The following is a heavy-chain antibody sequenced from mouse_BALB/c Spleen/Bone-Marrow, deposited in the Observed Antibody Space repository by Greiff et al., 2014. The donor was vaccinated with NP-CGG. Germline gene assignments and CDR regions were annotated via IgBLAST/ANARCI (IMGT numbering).Heavy chain of an antibody. Sequence: VQLQQPGAELVKPGASVKLSCTASGFNIKDTYMHWVKQRPEQGLEWIGRIDPANGNTKYDPKFQGKATITADTSSNTAYLQLSSLTSEDTAVYYCAMYYYGSSLFAYGGQGTLVTVSA. V-gene: IGHV14-3*02. D-gene: IGHD1-1*01. CDR1: GFNIKDTY. J-gene: IGHJ3*01. CDR2: IDPANGNT. CDR3: AMYYYGSSLFAY.